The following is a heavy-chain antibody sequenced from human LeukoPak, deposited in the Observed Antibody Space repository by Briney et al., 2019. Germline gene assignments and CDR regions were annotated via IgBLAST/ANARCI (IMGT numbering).Heavy chain of an antibody. V-gene: IGHV3-33*01. Sequence: GGSLRLSCAASGFSFRDHGMHWVRQAPGKGLEWVAGLWYDGSNEDYAESVEGRFTIFRDNSKNTLYLRMNSLRVEDTGIYYCARDGQNASPYAVDVWGQGTAVTVSS. CDR2: LWYDGSNE. CDR1: GFSFRDHG. CDR3: ARDGQNASPYAVDV. D-gene: IGHD2-2*01. J-gene: IGHJ6*02.